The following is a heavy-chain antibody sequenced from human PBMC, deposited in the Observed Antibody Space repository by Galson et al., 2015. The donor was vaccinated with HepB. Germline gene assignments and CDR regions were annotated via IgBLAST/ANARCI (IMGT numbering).Heavy chain of an antibody. CDR1: GFTVSSNY. D-gene: IGHD1-26*01. CDR3: ARRPHSGSYMGPNYYYYGMDV. J-gene: IGHJ6*02. CDR2: IYSGGST. Sequence: SLRLSCAASGFTVSSNYMSWVRQSPEKGLEWVSVIYSGGSTYYADSVKGRFTISRDNSKNTLYLQMNSLRAEDTAVYYCARRPHSGSYMGPNYYYYGMDVWGQGTTVTVSS. V-gene: IGHV3-66*01.